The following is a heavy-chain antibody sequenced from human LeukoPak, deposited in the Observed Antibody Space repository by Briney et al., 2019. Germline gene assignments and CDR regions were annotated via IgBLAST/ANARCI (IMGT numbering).Heavy chain of an antibody. Sequence: GASVKVSCKASGYTFTTYAMNWVRQAPGQGLEWTGWINTNTGNPMYAQGFTGRFVFSLDTSVNTAYLQISSLKAEDTAVYYCAREIGSSWFPYYYYYMDVWGKGTTVTVSS. CDR1: GYTFTTYA. V-gene: IGHV7-4-1*02. D-gene: IGHD6-13*01. J-gene: IGHJ6*03. CDR2: INTNTGNP. CDR3: AREIGSSWFPYYYYYMDV.